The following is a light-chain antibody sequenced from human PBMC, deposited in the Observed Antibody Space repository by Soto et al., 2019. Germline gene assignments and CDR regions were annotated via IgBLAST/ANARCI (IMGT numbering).Light chain of an antibody. CDR3: QHFGSSLRT. CDR1: QSVNSIY. Sequence: EIVLTQSPGTLSLSPGERATLSCRASQSVNSIYLAWYQQKPGQAPRLLIYGASSRATGIPDRFSGSGSGTDFTLTISSLEPEDFAVYYCQHFGSSLRTFGQGTKVDIK. CDR2: GAS. V-gene: IGKV3-20*01. J-gene: IGKJ1*01.